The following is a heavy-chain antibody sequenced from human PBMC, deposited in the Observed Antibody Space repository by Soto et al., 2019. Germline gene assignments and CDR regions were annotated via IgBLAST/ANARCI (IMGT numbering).Heavy chain of an antibody. J-gene: IGHJ4*02. D-gene: IGHD3-22*01. Sequence: TGGSLRLSCAVSGLAFRNSYMSWIRQAPGKGLEWISFINPSGDTIYYADSVKGRFAISRDNAKNSLFLQMNSLRAEDTAVYYCARRRVSYDSSGNRYYFDYWGQGTLVTVSS. V-gene: IGHV3-11*01. CDR2: INPSGDTI. CDR1: GLAFRNSY. CDR3: ARRRVSYDSSGNRYYFDY.